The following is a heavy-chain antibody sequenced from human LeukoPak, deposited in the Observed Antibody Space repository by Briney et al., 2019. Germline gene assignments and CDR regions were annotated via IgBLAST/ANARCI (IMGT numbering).Heavy chain of an antibody. Sequence: GGSLRLSCTASGFIFSSNGMAWVRQAPGKGPEWVSFINGGGGSTLYADSVKGRFTISRDNSNNTLFLQMNSLRAEDTAVYYCARSGCSGGTCRGMIWGQGTMVTVSS. CDR1: GFIFSSNG. D-gene: IGHD2-15*01. V-gene: IGHV3-23*01. CDR2: INGGGGST. J-gene: IGHJ3*02. CDR3: ARSGCSGGTCRGMI.